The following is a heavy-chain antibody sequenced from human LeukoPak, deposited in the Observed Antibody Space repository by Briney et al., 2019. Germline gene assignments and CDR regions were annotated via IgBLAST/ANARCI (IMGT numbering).Heavy chain of an antibody. V-gene: IGHV1-46*01. J-gene: IGHJ4*02. CDR1: GYILSSYY. CDR3: ARTYCGGDCNNRYFDY. CDR2: INPSGGRT. Sequence: GASVKVSWKASGYILSSYYMHWVRQAPGQGLEWMGIINPSGGRTDYAQKFQGRVTMTRDTSTSTVYMELNSLRSEDTALYYCARTYCGGDCNNRYFDYWGQGTLVTVSS. D-gene: IGHD2-21*02.